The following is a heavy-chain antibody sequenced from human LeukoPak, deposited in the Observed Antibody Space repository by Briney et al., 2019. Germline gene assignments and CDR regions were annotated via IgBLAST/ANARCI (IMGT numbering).Heavy chain of an antibody. J-gene: IGHJ3*02. CDR2: ISSSSSYI. D-gene: IGHD3-22*01. Sequence: AGGSLRLSCAASGFTFSSYSMNWVRQAPGKGLEWASSISSSSSYIYYADSVKGRFTISRDNAKNSLYLQMNSLRAEDTAVYYCARDPTRGDYDSSAVTSDAFDIWGQGTMVTVSS. CDR1: GFTFSSYS. V-gene: IGHV3-21*01. CDR3: ARDPTRGDYDSSAVTSDAFDI.